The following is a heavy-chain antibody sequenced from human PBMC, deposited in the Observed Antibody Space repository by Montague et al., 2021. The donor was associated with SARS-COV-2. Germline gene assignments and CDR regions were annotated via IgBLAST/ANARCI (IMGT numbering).Heavy chain of an antibody. CDR1: GGSISSSSYY. D-gene: IGHD3-10*01. CDR2: IFYSGST. J-gene: IGHJ4*02. Sequence: ETLSPTPTVSGGSISSSSYYWGWIRQPPGKGLEWIGSIFYSGSTDYXPSLKSRVTISVDTSKNQFSLKLSSVTAADTAVYYCASMVRAQVYYFDYWGQGTLVTVSS. V-gene: IGHV4-39*01. CDR3: ASMVRAQVYYFDY.